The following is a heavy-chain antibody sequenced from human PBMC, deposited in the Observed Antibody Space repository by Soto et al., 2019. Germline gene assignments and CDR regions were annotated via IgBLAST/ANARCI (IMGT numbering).Heavy chain of an antibody. V-gene: IGHV3-30*18. Sequence: QVQLVESGGGVVQPGRSLRLSCAASGFTFSSYGMHWVRQAPGKGLEWVAVISYDGSNKYYADSVKGRFTISRDNSKNTLYLQMNSLRAEDTAVYYCAKTANPDDAFDIWGQGTMVTVSS. D-gene: IGHD5-18*01. CDR1: GFTFSSYG. J-gene: IGHJ3*02. CDR3: AKTANPDDAFDI. CDR2: ISYDGSNK.